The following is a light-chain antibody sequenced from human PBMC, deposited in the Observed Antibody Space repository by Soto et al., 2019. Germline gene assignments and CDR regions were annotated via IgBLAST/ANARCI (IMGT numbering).Light chain of an antibody. J-gene: IGKJ1*01. Sequence: AIQLTQSPSSLSASVGDRVTITCRASQAIRSDLGWYQQKPGEAPKLLIYAASTLQSGVPLRCSGGGSGAYFIPTISSRQPEDSVTYYCLQDYYSPRTFGQGTKVEIK. V-gene: IGKV1-6*01. CDR2: AAS. CDR3: LQDYYSPRT. CDR1: QAIRSD.